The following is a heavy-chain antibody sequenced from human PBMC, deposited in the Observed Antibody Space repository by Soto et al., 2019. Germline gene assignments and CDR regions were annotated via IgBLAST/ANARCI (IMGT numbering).Heavy chain of an antibody. CDR2: IIPIFGTA. D-gene: IGHD1-7*01. V-gene: IGHV1-69*13. CDR3: ARTPLVGYNWNYVPTPFDY. CDR1: GGTFSSYA. J-gene: IGHJ4*02. Sequence: GASVKVSCKASGGTFSSYAISWVRQAPGQGLEWMGGIIPIFGTANYAQKFQGRVTITADESTSTAYMELSRLRSDDTAVYYCARTPLVGYNWNYVPTPFDYWGQGTLVTVSS.